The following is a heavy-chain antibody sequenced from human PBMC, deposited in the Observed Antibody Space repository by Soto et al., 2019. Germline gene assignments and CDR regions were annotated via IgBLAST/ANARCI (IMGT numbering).Heavy chain of an antibody. CDR3: TTDYESDMVPPPPGGY. CDR2: IKDKTDGGTT. J-gene: IGHJ4*02. D-gene: IGHD5-12*01. Sequence: EVQLVESGGGLVKPGGSLRLSCAASGFTFIKAWMSWVRQAPGKGLEWVGRIKDKTDGGTTDYAAPVKGRFSISRDDSKHTVYLKMNSMKTEDTAVYYCTTDYESDMVPPPPGGYWARGPRVPVPS. CDR1: GFTFIKAW. V-gene: IGHV3-15*01.